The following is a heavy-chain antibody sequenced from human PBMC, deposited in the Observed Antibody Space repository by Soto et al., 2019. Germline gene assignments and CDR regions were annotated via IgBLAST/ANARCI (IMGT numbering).Heavy chain of an antibody. Sequence: QVQLQESGPGLVKPSQTLSLTCTVSGGSISSGGYYWRWIRQHPGKGLEWIGYIYYSGSTYYNPSLKGRVTISVDASKNQFSLRLSSVTAADTAVYYCARDLRYGDYESYGMDVWGQGTTVTVSS. CDR1: GGSISSGGYY. D-gene: IGHD4-17*01. CDR2: IYYSGST. CDR3: ARDLRYGDYESYGMDV. J-gene: IGHJ6*02. V-gene: IGHV4-31*03.